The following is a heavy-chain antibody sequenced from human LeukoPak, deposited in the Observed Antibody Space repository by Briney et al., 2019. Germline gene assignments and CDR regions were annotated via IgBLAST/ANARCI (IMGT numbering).Heavy chain of an antibody. CDR1: GFTFSIYT. CDR2: ITSSSSSI. J-gene: IGHJ4*02. CDR3: ARGLAWGAY. V-gene: IGHV3-21*01. Sequence: GGSLRLSCVASGFTFSIYTMSWVRQAPGKGLEWVSSITSSSSSIHSADSVKGRLTISRDNAKNSLYLEMNSLRDEDTAVYYCARGLAWGAYWGQGTLVTVSS. D-gene: IGHD4/OR15-4a*01.